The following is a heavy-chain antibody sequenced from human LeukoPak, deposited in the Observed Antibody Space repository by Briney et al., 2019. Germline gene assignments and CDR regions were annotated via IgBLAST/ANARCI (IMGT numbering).Heavy chain of an antibody. CDR3: ARGSGYSGYDWPLDY. D-gene: IGHD5-12*01. CDR1: GYTFTSYG. V-gene: IGHV1-18*01. CDR2: INAYNGNT. J-gene: IGHJ4*02. Sequence: ASVKVSCKASGYTFTSYGISWVRQAPGQGLEWMGWINAYNGNTNYAQKLQGRVTMTTDTSTSTAYMELRSLRSDDTAVYYCARGSGYSGYDWPLDYWGQGTLVTVSS.